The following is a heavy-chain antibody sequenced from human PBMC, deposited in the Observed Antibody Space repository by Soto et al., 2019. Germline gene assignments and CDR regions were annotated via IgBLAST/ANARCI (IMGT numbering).Heavy chain of an antibody. J-gene: IGHJ4*02. CDR2: ISDSGGTS. CDR3: AKRPRALLTFDY. D-gene: IGHD1-26*01. V-gene: IGHV3-23*04. CDR1: GFIFSNYV. Sequence: VQLVDSGGGSVQPGGSLRLSCAASGFIFSNYVMSWVRQAPGKGLEWVSSISDSGGTSYYADSVKGRFTISRDNSKNTLYLQMNSLRAEDTAIYYCAKRPRALLTFDYWGQGTLVTVSS.